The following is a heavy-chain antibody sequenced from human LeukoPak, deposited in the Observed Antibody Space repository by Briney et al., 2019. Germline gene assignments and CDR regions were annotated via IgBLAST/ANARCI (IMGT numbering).Heavy chain of an antibody. Sequence: ASVKVSCKASGYTFTNYAMHWVRQAPGQRLEWMGWINTGNGNTKYSQEFQGRVTITRDTSANTAYMGLSSLRSDDTAVYYCARDFSGDSDFDYWGQGTLVTVSS. J-gene: IGHJ4*02. D-gene: IGHD7-27*01. V-gene: IGHV1-3*04. CDR1: GYTFTNYA. CDR2: INTGNGNT. CDR3: ARDFSGDSDFDY.